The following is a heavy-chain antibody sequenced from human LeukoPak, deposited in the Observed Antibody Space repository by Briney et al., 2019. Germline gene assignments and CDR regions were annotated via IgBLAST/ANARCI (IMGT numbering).Heavy chain of an antibody. D-gene: IGHD6-19*01. J-gene: IGHJ4*02. Sequence: SGPTLVNPTQTLTLTCTFSGFSLSASGVGVGWIRQPPGKALECLALIYGHDNIRYSPSLRDRLTITKDTSKNQVVLTMTIMDPMDTATYYCAHSGRGWVGDFDYWGQGTLVTVSS. V-gene: IGHV2-5*01. CDR2: IYGHDNI. CDR1: GFSLSASGVG. CDR3: AHSGRGWVGDFDY.